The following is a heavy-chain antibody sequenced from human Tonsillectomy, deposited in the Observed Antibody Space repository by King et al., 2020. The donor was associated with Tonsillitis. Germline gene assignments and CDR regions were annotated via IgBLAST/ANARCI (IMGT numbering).Heavy chain of an antibody. CDR3: ARIQWLANYYYYYMDV. CDR1: SGSISSASYY. V-gene: IGHV4-39*01. Sequence: LQLQESGPGLVKPSETLSLTCTVSSGSISSASYYWGWIRLPPGMGLEWIGSVYYSGGTYYNPSLQSRVTISVETSKNQFSLKLSSVTAADTPVYYCARIQWLANYYYYYMDVWGKGTTVTVSS. CDR2: VYYSGGT. J-gene: IGHJ6*03. D-gene: IGHD6-19*01.